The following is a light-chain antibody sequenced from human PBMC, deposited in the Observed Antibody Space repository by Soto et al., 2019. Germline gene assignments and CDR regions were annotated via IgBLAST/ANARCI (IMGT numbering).Light chain of an antibody. Sequence: DIQMTQSPSTLSASIGDRVTITCRASQRVSYWLAWYQQKPGKAPKLLIYRASILESGVPSRFSGSGSGTEFTLTISSLQPDDFATYYCQQYNSFSRTFGQGTKVDI. CDR2: RAS. J-gene: IGKJ1*01. CDR3: QQYNSFSRT. CDR1: QRVSYW. V-gene: IGKV1-5*03.